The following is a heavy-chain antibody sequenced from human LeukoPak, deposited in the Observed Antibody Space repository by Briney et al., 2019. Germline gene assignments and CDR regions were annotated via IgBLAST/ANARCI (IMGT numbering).Heavy chain of an antibody. CDR3: ARDTNSHCSGGSCYSGPDY. Sequence: KPGGSLRLSCAAPGFTFSDYYMSWIRQAPGKGLEWVSSICRSSTYTTYADSVKGRFTISRDNAKNSLYLQMNSLRAEDTALYYCARDTNSHCSGGSCYSGPDYWGQGALVTVSS. J-gene: IGHJ4*02. D-gene: IGHD2-15*01. V-gene: IGHV3-11*05. CDR1: GFTFSDYY. CDR2: ICRSSTYT.